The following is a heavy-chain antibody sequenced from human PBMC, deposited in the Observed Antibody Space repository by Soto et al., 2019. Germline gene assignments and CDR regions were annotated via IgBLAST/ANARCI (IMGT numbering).Heavy chain of an antibody. CDR1: GGSISSGGYY. V-gene: IGHV4-61*08. J-gene: IGHJ5*02. D-gene: IGHD1-1*01. CDR2: IYYSGST. Sequence: PSGTMSLTCTVSGGSISSGGYYWRWIRQHPGKGLEWIGYIYYSGSTYYNPSLKSRVTILLGTSTSQFSLKVSSVTAADTAVYYCARDLTISSTDGPLDPWGHGTLVTVSS. CDR3: ARDLTISSTDGPLDP.